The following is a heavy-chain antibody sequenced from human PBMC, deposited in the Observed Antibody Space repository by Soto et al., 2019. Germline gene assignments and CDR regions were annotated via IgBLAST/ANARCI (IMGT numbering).Heavy chain of an antibody. D-gene: IGHD3-10*01. V-gene: IGHV3-13*04. CDR3: ARALLWFGEYDGMDV. CDR2: ISTAGDT. Sequence: EVQLVESGGGLVQPGGSLRLSCAASGFTFSSYDMHWVRQATGKGLEWVSAISTAGDTYYPGSVKGRFTISSENAKNSLYLQMNSLRAGDTAVYYCARALLWFGEYDGMDVWGQGTTVTVSS. J-gene: IGHJ6*02. CDR1: GFTFSSYD.